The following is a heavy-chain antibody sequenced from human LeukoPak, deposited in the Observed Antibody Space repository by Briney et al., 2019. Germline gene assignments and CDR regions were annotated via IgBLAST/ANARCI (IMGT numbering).Heavy chain of an antibody. Sequence: SETLSLTCSVSGGSISSSSSYWGWIRQPPGKGLEWIGSIYHSGSTYYNPSLKSRVTISVDTSKNQFSLKLSSVTAADTAVYYCARSYGSGSYGLYYYYYMDVWGKGTTVTISS. CDR2: IYHSGST. J-gene: IGHJ6*03. D-gene: IGHD3-10*01. CDR3: ARSYGSGSYGLYYYYYMDV. V-gene: IGHV4-39*07. CDR1: GGSISSSSSY.